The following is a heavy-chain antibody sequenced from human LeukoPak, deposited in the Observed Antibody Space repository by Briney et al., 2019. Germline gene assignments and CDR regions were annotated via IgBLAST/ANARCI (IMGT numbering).Heavy chain of an antibody. D-gene: IGHD1-26*01. CDR1: GFTFRNYA. CDR2: ISSSSSYI. J-gene: IGHJ4*02. V-gene: IGHV3-21*01. Sequence: PGGSLRLSCAASGFTFRNYAMSWVRQAPGKGLEWVSSISSSSSYIYYADSVKGRFTISRDNAKNSLYLQMNSLRAEDTAVYYCARGGTGVGATMGFDYWGQGTLVTVSS. CDR3: ARGGTGVGATMGFDY.